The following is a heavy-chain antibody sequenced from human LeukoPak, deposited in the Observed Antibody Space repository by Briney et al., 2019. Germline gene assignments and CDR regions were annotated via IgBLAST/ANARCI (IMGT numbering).Heavy chain of an antibody. CDR1: GFTFSSYS. Sequence: ASLRLSCAASGFTFSSYSMNWVRQAPGKGLEWVSDITSSSSTIHYADSVKGRFTISRDNAKNSLYLQMNSLRDEDTAVYYCARDLSVAGTFDYWGQGTLVTVSS. J-gene: IGHJ4*02. V-gene: IGHV3-48*02. CDR2: ITSSSSTI. D-gene: IGHD6-19*01. CDR3: ARDLSVAGTFDY.